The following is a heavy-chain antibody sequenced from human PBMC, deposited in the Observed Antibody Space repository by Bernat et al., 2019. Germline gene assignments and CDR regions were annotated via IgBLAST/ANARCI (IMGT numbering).Heavy chain of an antibody. J-gene: IGHJ6*02. CDR1: GFTFSGSA. CDR2: IRSKANSYAT. D-gene: IGHD2-15*01. V-gene: IGHV3-73*01. CDR3: TRQLVVVAAQNYYSYGMDV. Sequence: EVQLVESGGGLVQPGGSLKLSCAASGFTFSGSAMHWVRQASGKGLEWVGRIRSKANSYATAYGASVKGRFTISRDDSKNTAYLQMNSLKTEDTAVYYCTRQLVVVAAQNYYSYGMDVWGQGTTVTVSS.